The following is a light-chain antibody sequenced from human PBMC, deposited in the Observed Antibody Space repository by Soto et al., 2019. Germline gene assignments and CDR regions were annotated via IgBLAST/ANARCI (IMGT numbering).Light chain of an antibody. CDR3: HVWDSDSDHPV. V-gene: IGLV3-21*04. CDR1: NIGSKS. Sequence: SYELTQPPSVSVAPGKTASIPCGGDNIGSKSVHWYQQRPGQAPVLVTNNEVDRPSGIPERFSGSNSGNTATLIITRVDAGDEADYYCHVWDSDSDHPVFGGGTKLTVL. J-gene: IGLJ2*01. CDR2: NEV.